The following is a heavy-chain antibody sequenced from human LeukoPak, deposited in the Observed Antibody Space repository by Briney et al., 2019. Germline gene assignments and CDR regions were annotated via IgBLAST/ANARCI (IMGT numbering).Heavy chain of an antibody. CDR3: AKSIVPSYYYGMDV. CDR2: INTDGSST. J-gene: IGHJ6*02. CDR1: GFTFSSYW. Sequence: GGSLRLSCAASGFTFSSYWMHWVRQAPGKGLVWVSRINTDGSSTSYADSVRGRITISRDNSKNTLYLQMNSLRAEDTAVYYCAKSIVPSYYYGMDVWGQGTTVTVSS. V-gene: IGHV3-74*01. D-gene: IGHD2-15*01.